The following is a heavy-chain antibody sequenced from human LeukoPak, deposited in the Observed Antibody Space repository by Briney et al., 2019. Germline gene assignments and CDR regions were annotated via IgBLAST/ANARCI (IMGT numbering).Heavy chain of an antibody. CDR2: INPNSGGT. J-gene: IGHJ4*02. D-gene: IGHD1-7*01. CDR1: GYTFTDYD. Sequence: ASVRVSCKSSGYTFTDYDINWVRQAAGQGLEWMGWINPNSGGTNYAQKFQGRVTMTRDTSISTAYMELSRLRSDDTAVYYCAREIQSSVVELRRTTTFDYWGQGTLVTVSS. CDR3: AREIQSSVVELRRTTTFDY. V-gene: IGHV1-2*02.